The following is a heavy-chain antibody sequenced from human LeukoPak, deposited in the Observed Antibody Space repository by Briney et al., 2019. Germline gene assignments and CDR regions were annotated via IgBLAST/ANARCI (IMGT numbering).Heavy chain of an antibody. CDR1: GFTVSSNY. V-gene: IGHV3-66*02. J-gene: IGHJ6*03. CDR3: ARERGRNIGQYYYYYMDV. D-gene: IGHD3-10*01. Sequence: PGGSLRLSCAASGFTVSSNYMSWVRQAPGKGLEWVSVIYSGGSTYYADSVKGRFAISRDNSKNTLYLQMNSLRAEDTAVYYCARERGRNIGQYYYYYMDVWGKGTTVTVSS. CDR2: IYSGGST.